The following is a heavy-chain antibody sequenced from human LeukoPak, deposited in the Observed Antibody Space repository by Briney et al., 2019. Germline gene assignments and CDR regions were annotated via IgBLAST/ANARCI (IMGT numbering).Heavy chain of an antibody. CDR2: MHSDGST. V-gene: IGHV3-53*01. CDR3: ARDQGLRGSYRTYYYGMDV. CDR1: GFAVSSNY. D-gene: IGHD3-16*01. Sequence: PGGSLRLSCAASGFAVSSNYMSWVRQPPGKGLEWVSVMHSDGSTYYADSVKGRFTISRDNFKNTLSLQKDSLRGEDTAVYYWARDQGLRGSYRTYYYGMDVWGKGTTVTVSS. J-gene: IGHJ6*04.